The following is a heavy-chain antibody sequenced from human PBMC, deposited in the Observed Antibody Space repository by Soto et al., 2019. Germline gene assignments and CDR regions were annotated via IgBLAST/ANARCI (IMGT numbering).Heavy chain of an antibody. V-gene: IGHV3-30*18. CDR2: ISYDGSNK. D-gene: IGHD5-12*01. J-gene: IGHJ5*02. CDR3: AKEGLVGYSGYDLNWFDP. Sequence: PGGSLRLSCASSGFTFSSYGMHWVRQAPGKGLEWVAVISYDGSNKYYADSVKGRFTISRDNSKNTLYLQMNSLRAEDTAVYYCAKEGLVGYSGYDLNWFDPWGQGTLVTVSS. CDR1: GFTFSSYG.